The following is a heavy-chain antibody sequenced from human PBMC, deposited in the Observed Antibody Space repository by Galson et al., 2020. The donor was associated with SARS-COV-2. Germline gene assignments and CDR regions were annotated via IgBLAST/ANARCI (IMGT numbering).Heavy chain of an antibody. V-gene: IGHV3-21*01. CDR1: GLTFNKHT. Sequence: GGSLRLSCAASGLTFNKHTMNWVRQSPGKGPEWLSSMSSSGTQIFYAASVRGRFTISRDDARNSLYLQMNSLSAGDTAVYYCARAVGTAAFYYWYFDLWGRGTLVTVSS. D-gene: IGHD6-13*01. J-gene: IGHJ2*01. CDR2: MSSSGTQI. CDR3: ARAVGTAAFYYWYFDL.